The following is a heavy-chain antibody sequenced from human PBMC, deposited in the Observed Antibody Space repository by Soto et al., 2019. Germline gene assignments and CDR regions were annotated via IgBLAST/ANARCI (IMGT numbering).Heavy chain of an antibody. CDR1: GFAFSTYA. Sequence: EVHLLESGGALEHPGGSLRLSCAAAGFAFSTYAMTWVRQAPGKGLEWVSVISGSGGSSYYAASVKGRFTISRDNSKNMVNLQMNSLTVEDTAVYYCACHVAGRQKNAFDVWGQGTMVTVSS. D-gene: IGHD2-21*01. V-gene: IGHV3-23*01. J-gene: IGHJ3*01. CDR2: ISGSGGSS. CDR3: ACHVAGRQKNAFDV.